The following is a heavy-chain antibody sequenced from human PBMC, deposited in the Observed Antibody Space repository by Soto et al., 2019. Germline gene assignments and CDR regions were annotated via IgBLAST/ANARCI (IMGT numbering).Heavy chain of an antibody. V-gene: IGHV3-11*05. CDR3: VKDSPGTIFDS. J-gene: IGHJ4*02. CDR1: GFIFSYYY. Sequence: GGSLILSCAASGFIFSYYYMSWIRQAPGKGLEWVSYISSSSIYINYADSVKGRFTISRDNAKNSLYLQMSSLRAEDTALYYCVKDSPGTIFDSWGQGTLVTVSS. D-gene: IGHD1-7*01. CDR2: ISSSSIYI.